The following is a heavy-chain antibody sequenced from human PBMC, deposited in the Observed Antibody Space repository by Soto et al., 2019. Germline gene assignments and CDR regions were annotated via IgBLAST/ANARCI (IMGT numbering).Heavy chain of an antibody. CDR1: GGTFSSYT. Sequence: ASVKVSCKASGGTFSSYTISWVRQAPGQGLEWMGWISAYNGNTNYAQKLQGRVTMTTDTSTSTAYMELRSLRSDDTAVYYCARVYYDSSGYYYDFDYYYGMDVWGQGTTVTVSS. J-gene: IGHJ6*02. D-gene: IGHD3-22*01. CDR2: ISAYNGNT. CDR3: ARVYYDSSGYYYDFDYYYGMDV. V-gene: IGHV1-18*01.